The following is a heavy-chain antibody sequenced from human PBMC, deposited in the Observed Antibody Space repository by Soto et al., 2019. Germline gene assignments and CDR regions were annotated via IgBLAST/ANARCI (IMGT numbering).Heavy chain of an antibody. CDR1: GGSISSGGYY. J-gene: IGHJ6*04. Sequence: SETLSLTCTVSGGSISSGGYYWSWIRQHPGKGLDWIGYIYYSGSTYYNPSLKSRVTISVDTSMNEFSLRLSSVTAANTAVYYCARLNAYFFSSRCHGYDRINFCGKGTTDTVSA. CDR2: IYYSGST. D-gene: IGHD3-16*01. V-gene: IGHV4-31*03. CDR3: ARLNAYFFSSRCHGYDRINF.